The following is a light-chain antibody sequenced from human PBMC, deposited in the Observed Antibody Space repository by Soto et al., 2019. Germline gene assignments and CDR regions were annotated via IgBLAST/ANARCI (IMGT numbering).Light chain of an antibody. Sequence: DIVMTQSPLSLPVTPGEPAFTSCRSSQSLLHSNGYNYLDWYQQKPGQAPRLLIYDASNGATGIPARFSGSGSGTDFTLTISSLEPEEFAVYYCQQRSNWPQTYGQVTKLDI. CDR3: QQRSNWPQT. V-gene: IGKV3-11*01. CDR1: QSLLHSNGYNY. J-gene: IGKJ1*01. CDR2: DAS.